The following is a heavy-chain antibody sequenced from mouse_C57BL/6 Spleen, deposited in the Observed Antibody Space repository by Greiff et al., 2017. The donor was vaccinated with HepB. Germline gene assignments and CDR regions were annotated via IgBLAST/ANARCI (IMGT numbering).Heavy chain of an antibody. CDR3: ARGDYGSSLDY. V-gene: IGHV1-42*01. J-gene: IGHJ2*01. D-gene: IGHD1-1*01. Sequence: EVQLVESGPELVKPGASVKISCKASGYSFTGYYMNWVKQSPEKSLEWIGEINPSTGGTTYNQKFKAKATLTVDKSSSTAYMQLKSLTSEDSAVYYCARGDYGSSLDYWGQGTTLTVSS. CDR1: GYSFTGYY. CDR2: INPSTGGT.